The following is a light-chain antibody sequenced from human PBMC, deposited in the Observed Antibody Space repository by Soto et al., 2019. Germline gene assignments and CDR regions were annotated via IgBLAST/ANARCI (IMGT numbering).Light chain of an antibody. CDR3: QPYDNWIT. CDR2: GAS. CDR1: QSVSSN. Sequence: EIVMTQSPATLSVSPGERATLSCRASQSVSSNLAWYQQKPGQAPRLLIYGASTRATGIPARFSGSGSGTEFNLTISSLQSEDCAVSCCQPYDNWITFGQGTRLEIK. J-gene: IGKJ5*01. V-gene: IGKV3-15*01.